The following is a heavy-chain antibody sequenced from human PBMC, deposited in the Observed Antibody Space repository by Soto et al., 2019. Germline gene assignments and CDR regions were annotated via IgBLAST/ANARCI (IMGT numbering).Heavy chain of an antibody. CDR3: ARGIVGTTDY. CDR2: INPNSGGT. V-gene: IGHV1-2*04. D-gene: IGHD1-26*01. CDR1: GYTFTGYY. J-gene: IGHJ4*02. Sequence: QVQLVQSGAEVKKPGASVRVSCKASGYTFTGYYIHWVRQAPGQGLEWMGWINPNSGGTNYAQKFQAWVTMTRDTSISTAYMEVSRLTSGDTAVYCCARGIVGTTDYWGQGTLVTVSS.